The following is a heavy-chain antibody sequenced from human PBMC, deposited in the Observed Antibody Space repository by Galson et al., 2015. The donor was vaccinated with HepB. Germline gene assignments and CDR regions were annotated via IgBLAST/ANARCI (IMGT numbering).Heavy chain of an antibody. Sequence: SVKVSCKASGGTFSSYAISWVRQAPGQGLEWMGGIIPILGIANYAQKFQGRVTITADKSTSTAYMELSSLRSEDTAVYYCARGPRRDYDFWRGTNYYYYYMDVWGKGTTVTVSS. CDR1: GGTFSSYA. V-gene: IGHV1-69*10. CDR2: IIPILGIA. D-gene: IGHD3-3*01. J-gene: IGHJ6*03. CDR3: ARGPRRDYDFWRGTNYYYYYMDV.